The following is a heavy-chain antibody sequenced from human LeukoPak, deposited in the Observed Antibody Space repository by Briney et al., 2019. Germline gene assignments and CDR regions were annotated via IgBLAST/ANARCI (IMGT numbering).Heavy chain of an antibody. CDR3: ARPAVADYNWFDP. CDR1: GYTFTGYY. V-gene: IGHV1-2*02. J-gene: IGHJ5*02. CDR2: INPNSGGT. D-gene: IGHD4-23*01. Sequence: GASVKVSCKASGYTFTGYYMHWVRQAPGQGLEWMGWINPNSGGTNYAQKFQGRVTMTRDTSISTAYMELSRLRSDDTAVYYCARPAVADYNWFDPWGQGTLVTVSS.